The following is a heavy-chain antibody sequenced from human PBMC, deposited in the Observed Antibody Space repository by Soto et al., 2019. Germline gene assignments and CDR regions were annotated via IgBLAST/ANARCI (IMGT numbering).Heavy chain of an antibody. CDR2: IYYSGST. J-gene: IGHJ4*02. Sequence: SETLSLTCTVSGGSISSSTYYWGWIRQPPGKGLGWIGSIYYSGSTYYNPSLKSRVTISVDTSKNQFSLKLSSVTAADTAVYYCASNSYGYIFYDHWGQGTLVTVSS. V-gene: IGHV4-39*07. CDR3: ASNSYGYIFYDH. CDR1: GGSISSSTYY. D-gene: IGHD5-18*01.